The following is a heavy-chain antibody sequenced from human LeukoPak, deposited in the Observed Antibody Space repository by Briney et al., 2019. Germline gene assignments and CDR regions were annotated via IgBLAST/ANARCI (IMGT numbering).Heavy chain of an antibody. D-gene: IGHD2-15*01. CDR3: AQQVVGTSDTFDV. CDR2: ISYSGST. J-gene: IGHJ3*01. V-gene: IGHV4-59*01. CDR1: GASIRSFY. Sequence: SETLSLTCSVSGASIRSFYWSWIRQSPGKGLEWIGYISYSGSTKYIPSLKSRATMSADTSKSQLSLRLNSVTAADTAVYFCAQQVVGTSDTFDVWGQGTLVTVSS.